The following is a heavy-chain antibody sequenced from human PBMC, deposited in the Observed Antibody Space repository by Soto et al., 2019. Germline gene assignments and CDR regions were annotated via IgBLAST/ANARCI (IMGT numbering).Heavy chain of an antibody. CDR2: IYYSGST. V-gene: IGHV4-39*01. D-gene: IGHD6-13*01. Sequence: SETLSLTCTVSGGSISSSSYYWGWICQPPGKGLEWIGSIYYSGSTYYNPSLKSRVTISVDTSKNQFSLKLSSVTAADTAVYYCARFLSSWYSIAVDIGMDVWGQGTTVNVSS. J-gene: IGHJ6*01. CDR1: GGSISSSSYY. CDR3: ARFLSSWYSIAVDIGMDV.